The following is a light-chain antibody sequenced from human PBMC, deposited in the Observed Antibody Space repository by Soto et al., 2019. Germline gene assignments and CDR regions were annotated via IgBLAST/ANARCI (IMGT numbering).Light chain of an antibody. Sequence: QSALTQPRSVSGSPGQSVTISCTGTSSDVGGYNYVSWYQQHPGKAPKLMIYDVSKRPSGVPDRFSGSKSGNTASLPISGLQAEDEADYYCCSYADGYYVLGTGTQLTVL. J-gene: IGLJ1*01. CDR1: SSDVGGYNY. CDR2: DVS. CDR3: CSYADGYYV. V-gene: IGLV2-11*01.